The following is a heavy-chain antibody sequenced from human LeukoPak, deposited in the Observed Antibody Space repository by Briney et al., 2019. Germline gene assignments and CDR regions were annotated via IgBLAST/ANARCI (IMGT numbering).Heavy chain of an antibody. J-gene: IGHJ4*02. CDR3: ARGLIDHHSSSWYPFDY. V-gene: IGHV4-59*08. CDR2: IYYSGST. Sequence: SETLSLTCTVSGGSISSYYWSWIRQPPGKGLEWIGYIYYSGSTNYNPSLKSRVTISVDTSKNQFSLKLSSVTAADTAVYYCARGLIDHHSSSWYPFDYRGQGTLVTVSS. CDR1: GGSISSYY. D-gene: IGHD6-13*01.